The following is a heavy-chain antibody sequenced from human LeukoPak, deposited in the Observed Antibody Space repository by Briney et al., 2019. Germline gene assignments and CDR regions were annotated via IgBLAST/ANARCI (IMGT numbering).Heavy chain of an antibody. D-gene: IGHD3-16*02. CDR1: GFTFSSYW. Sequence: GGSLRLSCVASGFTFSSYWMHWVRQDPRKGLVWVSRINGDGRNINYADSVRGRFTISRDNAKNTLYLQMNTLRVEDTAVYYCSKGTLTFGGVIVQPFDYWGQGTLVTVSS. V-gene: IGHV3-74*01. J-gene: IGHJ4*02. CDR2: INGDGRNI. CDR3: SKGTLTFGGVIVQPFDY.